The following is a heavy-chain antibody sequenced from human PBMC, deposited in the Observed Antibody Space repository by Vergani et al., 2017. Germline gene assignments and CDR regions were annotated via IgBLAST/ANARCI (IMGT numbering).Heavy chain of an antibody. CDR1: GGSISSNY. CDR3: ARADVVPAATFDY. J-gene: IGHJ4*02. V-gene: IGHV4-59*01. Sequence: QVQLQESGPGLVKPSETLSLTCTVSGGSISSNYWSWIRQPPGKGLERIGYIYYSGSTNYNPSLKSRVTISVDTSKNQFSLKLSSVTAADTAVYCCARADVVPAATFDYWGQGTLVTVSS. D-gene: IGHD2-2*01. CDR2: IYYSGST.